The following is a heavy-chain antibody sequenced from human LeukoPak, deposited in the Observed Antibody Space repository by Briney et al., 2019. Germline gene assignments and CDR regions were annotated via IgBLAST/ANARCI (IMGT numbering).Heavy chain of an antibody. D-gene: IGHD2-15*01. J-gene: IGHJ5*02. CDR3: AREYCSGGSCSWFDP. CDR1: GHTFTSYY. V-gene: IGHV1-46*03. CDR2: INPSGGST. Sequence: ASVKVSCKASGHTFTSYYMHWVRQAPGQGLEWMGIINPSGGSTSYAQKFQGRVTMTRDTSTSTVYMELSSLRSEDTAVYYCAREYCSGGSCSWFDPWGQGTLVTVSS.